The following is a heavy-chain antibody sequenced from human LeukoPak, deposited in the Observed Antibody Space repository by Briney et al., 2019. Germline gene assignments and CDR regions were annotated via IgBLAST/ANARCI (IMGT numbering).Heavy chain of an antibody. CDR3: ARDYDILTGYFRGGFDY. D-gene: IGHD3-9*01. Sequence: GGSLRLSCAASGFSFSSYALSWIRQAPEKGLEWISYITSSSSDTNYADSVKGRFTISRDNAKESLYLQMNSLRAEDTAVYYCARDYDILTGYFRGGFDYWGQGTLVTVSS. CDR2: ITSSSSDT. CDR1: GFSFSSYA. J-gene: IGHJ4*02. V-gene: IGHV3-11*05.